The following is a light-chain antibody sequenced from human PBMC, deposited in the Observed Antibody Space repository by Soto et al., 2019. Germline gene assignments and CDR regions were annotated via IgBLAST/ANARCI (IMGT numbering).Light chain of an antibody. CDR1: QSITNN. CDR3: QRYDTYST. CDR2: GAS. Sequence: IVMRQSTANLSVSPGESATLSCRASQSITNNLAWYQQKPGQAPRLLIYGASTRATGFPARFSGSGSGTEFTLTISSLQPDDFASYYCQRYDTYSTFGQGTKVDIK. J-gene: IGKJ1*01. V-gene: IGKV3-15*01.